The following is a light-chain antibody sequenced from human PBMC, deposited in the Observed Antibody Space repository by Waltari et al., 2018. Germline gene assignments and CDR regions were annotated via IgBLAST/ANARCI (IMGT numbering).Light chain of an antibody. V-gene: IGKV1-12*01. CDR2: GTC. J-gene: IGKJ3*01. Sequence: TGLGSRDYGKRLDWYQQKPGKAPNLLIYGTCHLQTGVPTRFSGSGAGTEFTLTNSSLQPEDFSTYYCQQAKSFPITFGPGTKVDIK. CDR3: QQAKSFPIT. CDR1: RDYGKR.